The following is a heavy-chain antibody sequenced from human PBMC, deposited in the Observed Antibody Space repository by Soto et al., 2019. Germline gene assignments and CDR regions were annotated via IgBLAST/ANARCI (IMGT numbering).Heavy chain of an antibody. Sequence: QVQLVESGGGVVQPGRSLRLSCAASGFTFSSYGMHWVRQAPGKGLEWVAVISYDGSNKYYADSVKGRFTISRDNSKNTLYLQMNSLRAEDTAVYYCAKESYDSSGYYLPYFDYWGQGTLVTVSS. D-gene: IGHD3-22*01. J-gene: IGHJ4*02. CDR1: GFTFSSYG. V-gene: IGHV3-30*18. CDR3: AKESYDSSGYYLPYFDY. CDR2: ISYDGSNK.